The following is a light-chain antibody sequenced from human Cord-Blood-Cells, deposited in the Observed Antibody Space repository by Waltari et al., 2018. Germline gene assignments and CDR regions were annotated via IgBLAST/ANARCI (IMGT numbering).Light chain of an antibody. V-gene: IGLV2-11*01. Sequence: QSALTQPRSVSGSPGQSVTISCTGTSSDVGGYNYVSWYQQHPGKAPKLMIYDVSKRPSGVHDRFSGSKSGNTASLTISGLQAEDEADYYCCSDAGSYTLVFGGGTKLTVL. J-gene: IGLJ2*01. CDR3: CSDAGSYTLV. CDR2: DVS. CDR1: SSDVGGYNY.